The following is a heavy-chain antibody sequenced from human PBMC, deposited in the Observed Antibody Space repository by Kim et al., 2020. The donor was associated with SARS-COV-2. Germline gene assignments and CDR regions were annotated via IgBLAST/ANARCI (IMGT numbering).Heavy chain of an antibody. V-gene: IGHV5-10-1*01. CDR1: GYSFTSYW. D-gene: IGHD2-15*01. CDR2: IDPSDSYT. J-gene: IGHJ4*02. CDR3: ARRLGYCSGGSCYAYYFDY. Sequence: GESLKISCKGSGYSFTSYWISWVRQMPGKGLEWMGRIDPSDSYTNYSPSFQGHVTISADKSISTAYLQWSSLKASDTAMYYCARRLGYCSGGSCYAYYFDYWGQGTLVTVSS.